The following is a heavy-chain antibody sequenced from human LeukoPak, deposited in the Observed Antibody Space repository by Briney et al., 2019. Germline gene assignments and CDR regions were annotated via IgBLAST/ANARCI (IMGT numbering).Heavy chain of an antibody. J-gene: IGHJ4*02. CDR2: MTPNSGNT. CDR1: GYTFTSYD. Sequence: ASVKVSCKASGYTFTSYDIHWVRQATGQGLEWMGWMTPNSGNTVYAQNFQGRVTMTRDTSTSTAYMELNSLRSEDTAVYYCARVDSTSWFLFDYWGQGTLVAVSS. V-gene: IGHV1-8*01. CDR3: ARVDSTSWFLFDY. D-gene: IGHD6-13*01.